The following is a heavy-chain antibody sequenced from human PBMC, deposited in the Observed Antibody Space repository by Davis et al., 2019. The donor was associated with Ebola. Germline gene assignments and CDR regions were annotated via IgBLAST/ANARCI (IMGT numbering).Heavy chain of an antibody. D-gene: IGHD6-19*01. CDR2: INAGNGNT. J-gene: IGHJ4*02. CDR3: ARDLCGWYSFDY. V-gene: IGHV1-3*01. CDR1: GYTFTSYA. Sequence: ASVKVSCKASGYTFTSYAMHWVRQAPGQRLEWMGWINAGNGNTKYSQKFQGRVTITRDTSASTAYMELSSLRSEDTAVYYCARDLCGWYSFDYWGQGTLVTVSS.